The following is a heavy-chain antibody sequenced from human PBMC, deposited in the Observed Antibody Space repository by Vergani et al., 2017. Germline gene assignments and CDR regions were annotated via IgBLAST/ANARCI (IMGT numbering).Heavy chain of an antibody. Sequence: QVQLVESGGGVVQPGRSLRLSCAASGFTFSSYAMHWVRQAPGKGLEWVAVISYDGSNKYYADSVEGRFTISRDNSKNKLYLQMNSLRAEDTAVYYCARGFRGAFDYWGQGTLVTVSS. CDR1: GFTFSSYA. D-gene: IGHD3-16*01. J-gene: IGHJ4*02. CDR3: ARGFRGAFDY. V-gene: IGHV3-30-3*01. CDR2: ISYDGSNK.